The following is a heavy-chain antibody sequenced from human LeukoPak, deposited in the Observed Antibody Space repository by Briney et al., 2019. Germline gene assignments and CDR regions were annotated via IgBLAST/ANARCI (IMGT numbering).Heavy chain of an antibody. V-gene: IGHV3-21*05. CDR1: GFMFTGYS. CDR2: INAGSDYI. Sequence: GGSLRLSCAASGFMFTGYSMTWVHQAPGKGLEWISYINAGSDYIYYADSVEGRFTISRDNAKNSVSLQMNSLRAEDTAVYYCARWGLGPSFDYWGQGTLVTVSS. D-gene: IGHD1-26*01. J-gene: IGHJ4*02. CDR3: ARWGLGPSFDY.